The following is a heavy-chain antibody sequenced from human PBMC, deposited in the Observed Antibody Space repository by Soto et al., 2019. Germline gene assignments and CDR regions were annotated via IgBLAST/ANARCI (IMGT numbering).Heavy chain of an antibody. V-gene: IGHV1-3*01. Sequence: QVQLVQSGAEVKKPGASVKVSCKASGYTFSSYGIHWVRQAPGQRLEWMGWINAGNGNTKYSQKFQGRDTLTRDTSASTAYMEMSSLRSEDTAVYYCAELTGSGFDIWGQGTMVTVSS. J-gene: IGHJ3*02. D-gene: IGHD6-19*01. CDR1: GYTFSSYG. CDR2: INAGNGNT. CDR3: AELTGSGFDI.